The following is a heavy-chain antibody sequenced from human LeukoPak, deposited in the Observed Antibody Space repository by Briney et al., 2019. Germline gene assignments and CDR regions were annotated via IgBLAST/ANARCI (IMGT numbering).Heavy chain of an antibody. CDR1: DSIINSDYF. CDR2: IFHSGTS. Sequence: PGETLSLMCGVSDSIINSDYFWGWTRPSPGEGLEWMGTIFHSGTSYYNPSLRGRLTLSIDSSKNHFSLRLSPVSAADTAVYYCARMAPDNNFPGDIAFWGQGSLVTVSS. D-gene: IGHD4-11*01. V-gene: IGHV4-38-2*01. J-gene: IGHJ4*02. CDR3: ARMAPDNNFPGDIAF.